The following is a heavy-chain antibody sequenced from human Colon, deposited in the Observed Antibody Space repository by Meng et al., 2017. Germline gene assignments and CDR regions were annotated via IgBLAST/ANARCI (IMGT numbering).Heavy chain of an antibody. J-gene: IGHJ4*02. Sequence: GESLKISCAASGFTFNWYWMTWVRQAPGKGLEWVANIKQDGSEKYYVDSVRGRFTISRDNAKNSLYLQMNSLRAEDTAVYYCASRADFFALGSYYNGPGDFWGQGTLVTSPQ. D-gene: IGHD3-10*01. V-gene: IGHV3-7*01. CDR1: GFTFNWYW. CDR2: IKQDGSEK. CDR3: ASRADFFALGSYYNGPGDF.